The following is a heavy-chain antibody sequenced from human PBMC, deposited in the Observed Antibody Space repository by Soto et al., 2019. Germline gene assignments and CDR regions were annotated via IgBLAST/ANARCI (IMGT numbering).Heavy chain of an antibody. CDR2: ISGRGGNT. Sequence: EVQLLESGGGLVQPGGSLRLSCAASGFTFSIFAMSWVRQAPGKGLEWVSTISGRGGNTYDADSVKGRFTISRDNSKNTLNLQMNGLRGEDTAVYYCAKDRGTGDYGVNAVDIWGQGTMVTVSS. V-gene: IGHV3-23*01. CDR1: GFTFSIFA. CDR3: AKDRGTGDYGVNAVDI. D-gene: IGHD7-27*01. J-gene: IGHJ3*02.